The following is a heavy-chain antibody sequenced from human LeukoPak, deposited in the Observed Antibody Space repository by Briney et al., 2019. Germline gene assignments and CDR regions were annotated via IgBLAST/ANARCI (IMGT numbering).Heavy chain of an antibody. V-gene: IGHV4-61*02. Sequence: SETLSLTCTVSGCSISSGSYYWSWIRQPAGKGLEWIGRIYTSGSTNYNPSLKSRVTISVDTSKNQFSLKLSPVTAADTAVYYCARSALSNWFDPWGQGTLVTVSS. CDR1: GCSISSGSYY. CDR2: IYTSGST. J-gene: IGHJ5*02. CDR3: ARSALSNWFDP.